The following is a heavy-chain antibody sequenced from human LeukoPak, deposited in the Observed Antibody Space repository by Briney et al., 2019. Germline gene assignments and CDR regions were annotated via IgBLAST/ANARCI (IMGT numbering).Heavy chain of an antibody. CDR3: ARLGEVSSSWDQYGMDV. D-gene: IGHD6-13*01. V-gene: IGHV4-59*08. J-gene: IGHJ6*02. Sequence: SETLSLTCTVSGGSISDYYWSWIRHPPGKGLEWIGYIYYSGSTNYNPSLKSRVTISEDTSKKKFSLKVSSVTAADAAVYYCARLGEVSSSWDQYGMDVWGQGTTVTVSS. CDR1: GGSISDYY. CDR2: IYYSGST.